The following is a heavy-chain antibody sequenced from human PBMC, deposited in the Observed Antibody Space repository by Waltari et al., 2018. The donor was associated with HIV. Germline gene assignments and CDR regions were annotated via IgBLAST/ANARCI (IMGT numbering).Heavy chain of an antibody. D-gene: IGHD3-3*01. CDR2: INPSGGRT. V-gene: IGHV1-46*01. Sequence: QVQLVQSGAEVKKPGASVKVSCKASGYSFRNNYIHWVRQAPGQGLELMGIINPSGGRTNYAQKFQVRVTMTRDTSTSTVYMELSSLRSEDTAVYYCTRDKAIGIITSVFDFWGQGTMVTVSS. CDR3: TRDKAIGIITSVFDF. J-gene: IGHJ3*01. CDR1: GYSFRNNY.